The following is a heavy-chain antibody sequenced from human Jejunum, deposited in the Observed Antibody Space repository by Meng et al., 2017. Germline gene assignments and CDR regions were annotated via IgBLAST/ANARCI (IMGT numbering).Heavy chain of an antibody. CDR3: ARDAPGTVTNDY. CDR1: GFSFSSYE. Sequence: GESLKISCAASGFSFSSYEMNWVRQAPGKGLEWVSYIDSSGRTIYYADSVKGRFTISRDNARNSLYLQMNSLRAEDTAIYCCARDAPGTVTNDYWGQGTLVTVSS. V-gene: IGHV3-48*03. CDR2: IDSSGRTI. J-gene: IGHJ4*02. D-gene: IGHD4-11*01.